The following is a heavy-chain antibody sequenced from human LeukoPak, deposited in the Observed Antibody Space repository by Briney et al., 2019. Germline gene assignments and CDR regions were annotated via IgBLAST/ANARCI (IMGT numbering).Heavy chain of an antibody. Sequence: PSETLSLTCTVSGYSISSGYYWGWIRQPPGKGLEWIGSIYHSGSTYYNPPLKSRVTISVDTSKNQFSLKLSSVTAADTAVYYCARRARRRQQLVSYYYYYMDVWGKGTTVTVSS. CDR3: ARRARRRQQLVSYYYYYMDV. CDR1: GYSISSGYY. D-gene: IGHD6-13*01. V-gene: IGHV4-38-2*02. J-gene: IGHJ6*03. CDR2: IYHSGST.